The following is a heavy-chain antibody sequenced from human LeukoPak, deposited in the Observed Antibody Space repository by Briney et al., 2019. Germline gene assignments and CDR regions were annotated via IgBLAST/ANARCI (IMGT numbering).Heavy chain of an antibody. CDR3: ARHAKYYYDSSGYYLFDY. D-gene: IGHD3-22*01. CDR2: IYYSGST. V-gene: IGHV4-59*08. J-gene: IGHJ4*02. Sequence: SETLSLTCTVSGGSISSYYWSWIRQPAGKGLEWIGYIYYSGSTNYNPSLKSRVTISVDTSKNQFSLKLSSVTAADTAVYYCARHAKYYYDSSGYYLFDYWGQGTLVTVSS. CDR1: GGSISSYY.